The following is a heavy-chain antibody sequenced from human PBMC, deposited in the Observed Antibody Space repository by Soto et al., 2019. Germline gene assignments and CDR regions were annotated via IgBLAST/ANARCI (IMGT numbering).Heavy chain of an antibody. CDR1: GFTYEDSA. CDR2: IGWNSGSV. J-gene: IGHJ4*02. V-gene: IGHV3-9*01. Sequence: EVQLVESGGGLVQPGGSLRLSCVGSGFTYEDSAMHWVRQVSGKGVEWVSGIGWNSGSVGYVDSVKGRFTISRDNAKNSLYLQMNSLRPEDTALYYCAKDRRGYYGSGSLDYWGLGTLVTVSS. CDR3: AKDRRGYYGSGSLDY. D-gene: IGHD3-10*01.